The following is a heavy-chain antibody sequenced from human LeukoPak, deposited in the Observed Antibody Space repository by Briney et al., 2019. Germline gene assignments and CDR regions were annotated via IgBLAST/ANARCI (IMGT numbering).Heavy chain of an antibody. CDR2: IRNKANSYTT. CDR1: GLTFSNYS. D-gene: IGHD5/OR15-5a*01. CDR3: ARRNSVTQGLDN. V-gene: IGHV3-72*01. J-gene: IGHJ4*02. Sequence: PGGSLRLSCVVSGLTFSNYSMNWVRQAPGKGLEWIGRIRNKANSYTTEYAASVKGRFTVSRDDSKNSLFLQMNSLESEDTAVYYCARRNSVTQGLDNWGQGTLVTVSS.